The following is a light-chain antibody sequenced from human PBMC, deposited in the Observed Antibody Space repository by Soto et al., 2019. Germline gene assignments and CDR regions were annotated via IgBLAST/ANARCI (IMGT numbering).Light chain of an antibody. CDR2: ANN. V-gene: IGLV1-51*01. CDR1: SSNIGNNY. CDR3: GTWDSSLSAVV. Sequence: QSALTQPPSVSAAPGQKVTISCSGSSSNIGNNYVSWYQQLPGTAPKLLIYANNKRPSGIPDRLSGSKSGTSATLGITGLQTGDEADYYCGTWDSSLSAVVFGGGTKLTVL. J-gene: IGLJ2*01.